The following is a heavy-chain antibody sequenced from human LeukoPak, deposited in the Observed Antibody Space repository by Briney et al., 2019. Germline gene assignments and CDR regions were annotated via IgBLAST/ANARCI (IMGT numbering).Heavy chain of an antibody. Sequence: GGSLRLSCAASRFTFSIYNINWGRDTPGEGLGWVSYISSSSSTIYYADSVKGRFTISRDNAKNSLYLQMNSLRAEDTAVYYCARDAPLGNPRFDYWGQGTLVTVSS. J-gene: IGHJ4*02. CDR1: RFTFSIYN. V-gene: IGHV3-48*01. CDR3: ARDAPLGNPRFDY. CDR2: ISSSSSTI. D-gene: IGHD4-23*01.